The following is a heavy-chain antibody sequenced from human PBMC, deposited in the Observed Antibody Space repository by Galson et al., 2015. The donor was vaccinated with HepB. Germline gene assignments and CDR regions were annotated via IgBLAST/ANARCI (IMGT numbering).Heavy chain of an antibody. CDR1: GYTFTSYY. CDR3: ARADFDWLLSSPRSYYFDY. Sequence: SVKVSCKASGYTFTSYYMHWVRQAPGQGLEWMGIINPSGGSTSYAQKFQGRVTMTRDTSTSTVYMELSSLRSEDTAVHYCARADFDWLLSSPRSYYFDYWGQGTLVTVSS. J-gene: IGHJ4*02. D-gene: IGHD3-9*01. CDR2: INPSGGST. V-gene: IGHV1-46*03.